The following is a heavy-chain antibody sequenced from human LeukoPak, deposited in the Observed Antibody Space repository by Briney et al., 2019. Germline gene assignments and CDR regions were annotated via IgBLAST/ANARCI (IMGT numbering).Heavy chain of an antibody. D-gene: IGHD4-17*01. J-gene: IGHJ4*02. CDR1: GGSISSGGYY. CDR2: IYHSGST. Sequence: SETLSLTCTVSGGSISSGGYYWSWIRQPPGKGLEWIGYIYHSGSTYYNPSLKSRVTISVDTSKNQFSLKLSSVTAADTAVYYCASNYGDLYYFDYWGQGTLVTVPS. V-gene: IGHV4-30-2*02. CDR3: ASNYGDLYYFDY.